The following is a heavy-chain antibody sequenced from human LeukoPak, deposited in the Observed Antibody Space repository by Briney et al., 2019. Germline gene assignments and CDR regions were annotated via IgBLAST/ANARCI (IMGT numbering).Heavy chain of an antibody. J-gene: IGHJ3*02. CDR1: GGSFSGYY. V-gene: IGHV4-34*01. D-gene: IGHD3-22*01. Sequence: PSETLSLTCAVYGGSFSGYYWSWIRQPPGKGLEWIGEINHSGSTNYNPSLKSRVTISVDTSKNQFSLKLSSVTAADTAVYYCARRGLRITMIVVVISGDAFDIWGQGTMVTVSS. CDR3: ARRGLRITMIVVVISGDAFDI. CDR2: INHSGST.